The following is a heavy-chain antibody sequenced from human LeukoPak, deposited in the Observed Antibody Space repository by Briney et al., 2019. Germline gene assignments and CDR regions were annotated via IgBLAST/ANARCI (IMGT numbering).Heavy chain of an antibody. D-gene: IGHD3-16*01. J-gene: IGHJ4*02. CDR3: APRGGNLLNLVDY. CDR1: GFTFSNYA. CDR2: ISGSGGNT. V-gene: IGHV3-23*01. Sequence: GGSLRLSCAASGFTFSNYAMSWVRQAPGKGLEWVSAISGSGGNTYYADSVKGRFTISRDNSKNTLYLQMNSLRAEDTAVYYCAPRGGNLLNLVDYWGQGTLVTVSS.